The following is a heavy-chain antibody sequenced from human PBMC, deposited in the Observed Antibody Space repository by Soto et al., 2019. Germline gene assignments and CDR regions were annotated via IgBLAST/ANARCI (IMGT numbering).Heavy chain of an antibody. D-gene: IGHD6-6*01. Sequence: QLQLQESGSGLVKPSQTLSLTCAVSGVSISSGGYSWSWIRQPPGKGLEWIGYIYHSGSTYYNPSLTSRVTIPVDRSKNQFSLRLSSVTAADTAVYYCAGGIAARPLGYWGQGTLVTVSS. V-gene: IGHV4-30-2*01. CDR1: GVSISSGGYS. CDR3: AGGIAARPLGY. J-gene: IGHJ4*02. CDR2: IYHSGST.